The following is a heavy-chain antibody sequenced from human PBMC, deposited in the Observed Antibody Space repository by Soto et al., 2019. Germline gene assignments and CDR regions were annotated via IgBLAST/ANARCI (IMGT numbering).Heavy chain of an antibody. CDR1: GYTFTSYA. J-gene: IGHJ6*02. D-gene: IGHD6-13*01. CDR2: INAGNGNT. CDR3: ARVGFIAAARGMDV. Sequence: ASVKVSCKASGYTFTSYAMHWVRQAPEQRLEWMGWINAGNGNTKYSQKFQGRVTITRDTSASTAYMELSSLRSEDTAVYYCARVGFIAAARGMDVWGQGTTVTVSS. V-gene: IGHV1-3*01.